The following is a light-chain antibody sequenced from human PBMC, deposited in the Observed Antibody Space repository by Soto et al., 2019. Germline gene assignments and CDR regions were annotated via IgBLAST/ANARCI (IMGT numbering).Light chain of an antibody. Sequence: QAVVTQPPSASASLGASVTLTCTLSSGYSNNKVDWYQQRPGKGPRFVMRVGTGGIVGSKGDGIPDRFSVLGSGLNRYLTIKNIQEEDESDYHCGADHGSGSNDVFGTGTKLTVL. CDR3: GADHGSGSNDV. V-gene: IGLV9-49*01. CDR2: VGTGGIVG. CDR1: SGYSNNK. J-gene: IGLJ1*01.